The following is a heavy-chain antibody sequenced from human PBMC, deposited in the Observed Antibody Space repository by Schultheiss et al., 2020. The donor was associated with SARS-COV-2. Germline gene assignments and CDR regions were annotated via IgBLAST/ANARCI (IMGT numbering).Heavy chain of an antibody. Sequence: GGSLRLSCTASGFTFGDYAMSWFRQAPGKGLEWVAVVSYDGSNKYYADSVKGRFTISRDNSQNTLYLQMDSLRADDTAVYFCAKWGYSSGYYTYYYGLDVWGQGTTVTVSS. CDR2: VSYDGSNK. CDR3: AKWGYSSGYYTYYYGLDV. CDR1: GFTFGDYA. D-gene: IGHD3-22*01. V-gene: IGHV3-30*18. J-gene: IGHJ6*02.